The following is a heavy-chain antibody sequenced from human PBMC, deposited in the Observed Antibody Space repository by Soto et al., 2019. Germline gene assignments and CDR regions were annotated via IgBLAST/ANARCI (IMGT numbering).Heavy chain of an antibody. CDR2: TYYRPKWYN. Sequence: PSQTLSLTCAISGDSVSSNSAAWNWIRQSPSRGLEWLGRTYYRPKWYNDYAVSAKSRITINPDTSKNQFSLQLNSVTPEDTAVYYCAAAYYYYYGMDVWGQGTTVTVSS. CDR1: GDSVSSNSAA. V-gene: IGHV6-1*01. CDR3: AAAYYYYYGMDV. D-gene: IGHD2-15*01. J-gene: IGHJ6*02.